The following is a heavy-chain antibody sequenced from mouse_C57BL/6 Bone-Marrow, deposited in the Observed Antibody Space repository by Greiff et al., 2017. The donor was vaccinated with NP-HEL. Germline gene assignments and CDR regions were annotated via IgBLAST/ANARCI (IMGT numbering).Heavy chain of an antibody. V-gene: IGHV5-6*01. D-gene: IGHD4-1*01. CDR3: ARRKANWDNFDY. Sequence: EVQLVESGGDLVKPGGSLKLSCAASGFTFSSYGMSWVRQTPDKRLEWVATISSGGSYTYYPDSVKGRFTISRDNAKNTLYLQMSSLKSEDTAMYYCARRKANWDNFDYWGQGTTLTVSP. CDR1: GFTFSSYG. J-gene: IGHJ2*01. CDR2: ISSGGSYT.